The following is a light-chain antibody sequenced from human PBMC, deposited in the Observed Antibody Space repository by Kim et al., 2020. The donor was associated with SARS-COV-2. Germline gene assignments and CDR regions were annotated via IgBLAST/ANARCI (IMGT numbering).Light chain of an antibody. CDR3: QKYDNWPIT. CDR1: QSVRPY. CDR2: GAS. V-gene: IGKV3-15*01. J-gene: IGKJ5*01. Sequence: SPWERATLSCRASQSVRPYLAWYQQRPGPAPRLLIYGASTRATGIPARFSGSGSGTEFTLTISSLQSEDFAVYYCQKYDNWPITFGQGTRLEIK.